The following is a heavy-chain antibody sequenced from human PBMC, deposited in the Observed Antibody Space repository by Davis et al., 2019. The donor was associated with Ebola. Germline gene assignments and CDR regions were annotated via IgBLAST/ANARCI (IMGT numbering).Heavy chain of an antibody. Sequence: PGGPLTLSCAASGFTSSNYAMHWVCQAPGKGLVWVAVISYDGSNKYYADSVKGRFTISRDNSKNTLYLQMNSLRAEDTAVYYCARDRGTMIVVVTLDYWGQGTLVTVSS. J-gene: IGHJ4*02. CDR2: ISYDGSNK. D-gene: IGHD3-22*01. V-gene: IGHV3-30-3*01. CDR1: GFTSSNYA. CDR3: ARDRGTMIVVVTLDY.